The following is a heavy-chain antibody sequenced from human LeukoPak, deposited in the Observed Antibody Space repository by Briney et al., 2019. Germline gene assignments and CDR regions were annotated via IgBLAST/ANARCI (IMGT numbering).Heavy chain of an antibody. CDR3: AREGYYDSSGPSGYNY. CDR2: IIPIFGTA. V-gene: IGHV1-69*13. Sequence: SVKVSCKASGGTFSSYAISWVRQAPGQGLEWMGGIIPIFGTANYAQKFQGRVTITADESTSTAYMELSSLRSEDTAVYYCAREGYYDSSGPSGYNYWGQGTLVTVSS. D-gene: IGHD3-22*01. J-gene: IGHJ4*02. CDR1: GGTFSSYA.